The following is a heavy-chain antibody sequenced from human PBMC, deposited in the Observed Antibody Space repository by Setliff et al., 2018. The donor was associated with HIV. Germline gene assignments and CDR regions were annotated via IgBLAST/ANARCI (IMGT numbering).Heavy chain of an antibody. Sequence: SETLSLTCSVSSGSVSGYYWGWIRQPPGKKLEWIGYIHSSGSTIYSASLKSRVIIAVDTSRNEFSLRVNSVTAADTAVYYCASTPQGAGYYYYMDVWGKGTTVTVSS. D-gene: IGHD3-16*01. CDR2: IHSSGST. J-gene: IGHJ6*03. CDR3: ASTPQGAGYYYYMDV. V-gene: IGHV4-59*08. CDR1: SGSVSGYY.